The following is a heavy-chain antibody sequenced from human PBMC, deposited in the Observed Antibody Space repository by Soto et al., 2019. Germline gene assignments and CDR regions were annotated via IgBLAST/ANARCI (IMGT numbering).Heavy chain of an antibody. CDR3: ARRAFGSSRAFDI. V-gene: IGHV3-23*01. CDR1: GFAFSSYP. CDR2: ISDSGGIT. J-gene: IGHJ3*02. Sequence: VQLLESGGGLVQPGGSLRLSCAASGFAFSSYPMSWVRQAPEKGLEWVSGISDSGGITYNADSVKGRFTISRDNSKNNLYLQMNSLRAEDTAVYYCARRAFGSSRAFDIWGQGTMVTVSS. D-gene: IGHD6-6*01.